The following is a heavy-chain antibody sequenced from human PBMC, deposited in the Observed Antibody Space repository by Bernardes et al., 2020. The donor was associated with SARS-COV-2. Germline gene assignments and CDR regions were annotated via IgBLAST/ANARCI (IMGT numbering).Heavy chain of an antibody. J-gene: IGHJ4*02. V-gene: IGHV4-59*08. D-gene: IGHD5-12*01. CDR2: VTYTGRT. CDR3: AMSYSGYDQTRFAF. CDR1: SVSIQSYY. Sequence: SETLSLTCTVSSVSIQSYYWSWIRQPPGKGLEWIASVTYTGRTDFNPSLKSRVSISLDTSKNHISLNLTSVTAADTALYYCAMSYSGYDQTRFAFWGQGTLVPVSS.